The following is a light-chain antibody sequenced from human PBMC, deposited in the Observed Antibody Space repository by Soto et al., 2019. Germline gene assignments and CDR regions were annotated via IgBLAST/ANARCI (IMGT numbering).Light chain of an antibody. Sequence: QSALTQPTTVSGSPGQSITISCTGTNSDIGSNTHVSWYQQHPGKAPKLLVSEVSNRPSGVSNRFSGSKSGNTASLTISGLQAEDEADYYCSSYTTIPILYVFGTGTKLTVL. CDR3: SSYTTIPILYV. J-gene: IGLJ1*01. CDR2: EVS. V-gene: IGLV2-14*01. CDR1: NSDIGSNTH.